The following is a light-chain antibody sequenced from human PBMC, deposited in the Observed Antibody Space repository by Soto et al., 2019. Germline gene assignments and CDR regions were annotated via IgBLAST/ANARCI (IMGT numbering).Light chain of an antibody. Sequence: EIVMTQSPATLSVSPGERATLSCRASQSVSSNLAWYQQKPGQAPRHLIYGASTRATGIPARFSGSGSGTEFTLTIRSLQSEDFAVYYCQQYNNWPPYTFGQGTKLEIK. J-gene: IGKJ2*01. V-gene: IGKV3-15*01. CDR1: QSVSSN. CDR2: GAS. CDR3: QQYNNWPPYT.